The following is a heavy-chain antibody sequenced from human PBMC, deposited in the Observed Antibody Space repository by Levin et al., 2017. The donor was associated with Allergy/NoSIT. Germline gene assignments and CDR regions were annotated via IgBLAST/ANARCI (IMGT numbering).Heavy chain of an antibody. V-gene: IGHV3-23*01. CDR3: AKGIRYFYWVSSFDS. J-gene: IGHJ3*02. CDR1: GFTFSSYA. CDR2: ISGSGGST. Sequence: GGSLRLSCAASGFTFSSYAMSWVRQAPGKGLEWVSAISGSGGSTYYADSVKGRFTISRDNFKNTLYLQMNSLRAEDTAVYYCAKGIRYFYWVSSFDSWGQGTMVTVSS. D-gene: IGHD3-9*01.